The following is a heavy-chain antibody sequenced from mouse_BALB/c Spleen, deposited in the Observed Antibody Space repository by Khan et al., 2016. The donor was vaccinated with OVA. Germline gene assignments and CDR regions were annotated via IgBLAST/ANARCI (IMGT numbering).Heavy chain of an antibody. CDR3: TRCYDFFAH. CDR1: GYSFTAYY. CDR2: MNPITGNT. D-gene: IGHD2-12*01. Sequence: VQLKQSGPDLVKPGASVKMSCKASGYSFTAYYINWVKLSQGQSLESIGRMNPITGNTHYNQKFKEKALLIVATSSSNAYMALRSLTSEYSAVHYCTRCYDFFAHWGQGALVTVSA. V-gene: IGHV1-19*01. J-gene: IGHJ3*01.